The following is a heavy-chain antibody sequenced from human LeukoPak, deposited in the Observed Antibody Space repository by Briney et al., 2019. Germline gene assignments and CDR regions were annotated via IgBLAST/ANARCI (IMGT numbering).Heavy chain of an antibody. CDR1: GGSISSGSYY. D-gene: IGHD2-2*01. V-gene: IGHV4-61*02. CDR3: ARDWEAWVPVATSRYYYYMDV. CDR2: IYTSGST. Sequence: PSQTLSLTCTVSGGSISSGSYYWSWIRQPAGKGLEWIGRIYTSGSTNYNPSLKSRVTISVDTSKNQFSLKLSSVTAADTAVYYCARDWEAWVPVATSRYYYYMDVWGKGTTVTVSS. J-gene: IGHJ6*03.